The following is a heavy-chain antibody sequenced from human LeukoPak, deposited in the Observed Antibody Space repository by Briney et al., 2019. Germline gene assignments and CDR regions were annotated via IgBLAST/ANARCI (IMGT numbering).Heavy chain of an antibody. J-gene: IGHJ4*02. D-gene: IGHD3-22*01. CDR1: GFTFSSFN. Sequence: RGSLRLSCAASGFTFSSFNMNWVRQAPGKGQEWVSAISGSGGSTYYADSVKGRFTISRDNSKNTLYMQMNSLRAEDTAVYYCAKVDYYDSSGYYSWGQGTLVTVSS. CDR2: ISGSGGST. V-gene: IGHV3-23*01. CDR3: AKVDYYDSSGYYS.